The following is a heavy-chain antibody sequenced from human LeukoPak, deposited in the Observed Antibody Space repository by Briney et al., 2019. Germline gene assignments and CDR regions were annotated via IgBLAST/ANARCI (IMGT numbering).Heavy chain of an antibody. D-gene: IGHD3-10*01. CDR1: GFTFSSYS. J-gene: IGHJ4*02. Sequence: GGSLRLSCAASGFTFSSYSMNWVRQAPGKGLEWVSSISSSSSYIYYADSVKGRFTISRDNAKNTLYLEMNSLRAEDTAVYYCAKDIGSYYDYWGQGILVTVSS. CDR3: AKDIGSYYDY. V-gene: IGHV3-21*01. CDR2: ISSSSSYI.